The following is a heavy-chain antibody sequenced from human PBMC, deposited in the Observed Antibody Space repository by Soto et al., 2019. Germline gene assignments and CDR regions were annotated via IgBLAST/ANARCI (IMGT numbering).Heavy chain of an antibody. CDR2: TYYTGSA. Sequence: RSLTCTVSGDSISSGDYYWSWIRQPPGKGLEWIGYTYYTGSAYYNPSLRGRVTIPVDRSKNQVSLNLRSVTAADTAVYFCARGLYYYGMDVWGQGTTVTVSS. CDR3: ARGLYYYGMDV. CDR1: GDSISSGDYY. J-gene: IGHJ6*02. V-gene: IGHV4-30-4*01.